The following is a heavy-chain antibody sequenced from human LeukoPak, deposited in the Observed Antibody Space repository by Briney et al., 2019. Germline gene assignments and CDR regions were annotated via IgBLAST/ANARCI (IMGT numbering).Heavy chain of an antibody. V-gene: IGHV3-11*01. CDR3: AKLNQRGVIVDY. J-gene: IGHJ4*02. CDR1: GFTFSDYY. Sequence: GGSLRLSCAASGFTFSDYYMSWIRQAPGKGLEWVSYISSSGSTIYYADSVKGRFTISRDNAKNSLYLQMNSLRAEDTAVYYCAKLNQRGVIVDYWGQGTLVTVSS. D-gene: IGHD3-10*01. CDR2: ISSSGSTI.